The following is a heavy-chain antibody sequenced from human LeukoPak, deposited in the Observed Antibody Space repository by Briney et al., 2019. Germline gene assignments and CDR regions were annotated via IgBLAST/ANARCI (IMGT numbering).Heavy chain of an antibody. CDR1: GFTFDDYG. D-gene: IGHD3-9*01. V-gene: IGHV3-20*04. CDR3: ARSRYFDWLLYDSFDY. J-gene: IGHJ4*02. Sequence: GGSLRLSCAASGFTFDDYGMSWVRQAPGKGLEWVSGINWNGGSTGYADSVKGRFTISRDNAKNSLYLQMNSLRAEDTALYYCARSRYFDWLLYDSFDYWGQGTLVTVSS. CDR2: INWNGGST.